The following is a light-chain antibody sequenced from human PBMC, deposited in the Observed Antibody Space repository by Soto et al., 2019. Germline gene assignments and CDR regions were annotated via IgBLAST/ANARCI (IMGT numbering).Light chain of an antibody. V-gene: IGLV2-8*01. CDR2: EVS. CDR3: SSYAGSNIVV. J-gene: IGLJ2*01. Sequence: QSALTQPPSASGSPGQSVTISCTGTSSDVGGYNFVSWYQQHPGKAPNLMIYEVSERPSGXPDRFSGSKSGNTASLTVSGLQAEDEADYYCSSYAGSNIVVFGGGTKLTVL. CDR1: SSDVGGYNF.